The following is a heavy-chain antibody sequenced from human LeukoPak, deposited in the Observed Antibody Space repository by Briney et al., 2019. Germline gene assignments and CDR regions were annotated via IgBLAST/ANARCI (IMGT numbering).Heavy chain of an antibody. CDR3: ARGGYYYDSSGYSFLDY. CDR1: GYTFTSYG. J-gene: IGHJ4*02. V-gene: IGHV1-18*01. CDR2: ISAYNGNT. D-gene: IGHD3-22*01. Sequence: ASVKVSRKASGYTFTSYGISWVRQAPGQGLEWMGWISAYNGNTNYAQKLQGRVTMTTDTSTSTAYMELRSLRSDDTAVYYCARGGYYYDSSGYSFLDYWGQGTPVTVSS.